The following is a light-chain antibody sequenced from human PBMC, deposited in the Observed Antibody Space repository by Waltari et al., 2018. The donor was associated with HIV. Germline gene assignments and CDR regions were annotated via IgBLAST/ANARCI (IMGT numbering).Light chain of an antibody. CDR1: SSDIGIYNL. J-gene: IGLJ2*01. CDR3: CSYAGSSTFVV. Sequence: QSALTQPASVSGSPGQSITISCTGTSSDIGIYNLISWYQQHQGKAPILMIDEVSQRPSGVSNRLSGSKSGNTASLTISGLQAEDEADYYCCSYAGSSTFVVFGGGTKLTVL. CDR2: EVS. V-gene: IGLV2-23*02.